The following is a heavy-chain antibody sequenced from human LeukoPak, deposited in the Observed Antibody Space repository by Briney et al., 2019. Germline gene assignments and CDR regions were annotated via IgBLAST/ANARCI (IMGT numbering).Heavy chain of an antibody. CDR2: ISGDGSGN. CDR3: ARYSSSSCVSSYFLDY. Sequence: GGSLRLSRAPSGFTLSNYWMHWVRQAPGRGLVWVSRISGDGSGNTYADSVKGRITISIYNAKNTVYLQINNLRAEDTGVYFCARYSSSSCVSSYFLDYWGQGTLVTVSS. V-gene: IGHV3-74*01. J-gene: IGHJ4*02. D-gene: IGHD6-6*01. CDR1: GFTLSNYW.